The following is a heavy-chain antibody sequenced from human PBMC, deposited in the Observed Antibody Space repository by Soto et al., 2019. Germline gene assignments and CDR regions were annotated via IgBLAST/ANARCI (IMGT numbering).Heavy chain of an antibody. CDR2: IIPVFGTT. CDR3: AREKGAIFGVGNEALAI. Sequence: QFQLVQSGAEVKKPGSSVKVSCKASGGSLNSFALSWMRQAPGQGLEWMGGIIPVFGTTKYAERFQGRVTMTADESTSTAYLQLSSLRTEDTAVSSCAREKGAIFGVGNEALAIWGQGTLATVSS. J-gene: IGHJ3*02. D-gene: IGHD3-3*01. CDR1: GGSLNSFA. V-gene: IGHV1-69*12.